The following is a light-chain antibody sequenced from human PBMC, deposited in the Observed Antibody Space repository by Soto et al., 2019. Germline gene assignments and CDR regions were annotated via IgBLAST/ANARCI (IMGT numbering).Light chain of an antibody. CDR2: QDS. J-gene: IGLJ1*01. Sequence: SYELTQPPSVSVSPGQTASITCSGDKLGDKYACWYQQKPGQSPVLVIYQDSKRPSGIPERFSGSNSGNTATLTISGTQAMDEADYYSQVWDSSTGVFGTGTKLTVL. CDR3: QVWDSSTGV. V-gene: IGLV3-1*01. CDR1: KLGDKY.